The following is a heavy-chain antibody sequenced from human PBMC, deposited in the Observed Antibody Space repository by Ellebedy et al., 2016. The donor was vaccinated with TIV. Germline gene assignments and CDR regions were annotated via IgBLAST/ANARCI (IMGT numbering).Heavy chain of an antibody. CDR1: GGSININSCH. D-gene: IGHD6-13*01. Sequence: MPSETLSLTCTVSGGSININSCHWGWIRQPPGRGLEWIGSIYYTGSTYYNPSLKSRVTISVDTSKNQFSLKLGSVTAADTAVYYCARHVVAAASPMTYDAFDIWGQGTMVTVSS. V-gene: IGHV4-39*01. J-gene: IGHJ3*02. CDR2: IYYTGST. CDR3: ARHVVAAASPMTYDAFDI.